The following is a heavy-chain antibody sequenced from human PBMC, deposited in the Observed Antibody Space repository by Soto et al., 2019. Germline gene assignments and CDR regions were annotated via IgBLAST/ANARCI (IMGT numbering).Heavy chain of an antibody. CDR2: ISYDGSNK. Sequence: QVEVVESGGGVVQSGGSLRLSCVASGFTFRSYGMHWVRQAPGKGLEWVAVISYDGSNKYYADSVKGRFTISRDNSKNALYLQMNSLKAEDTALYYCAKDLAGWTYCPNKYYYYMDVWGKGTAVTVSS. V-gene: IGHV3-30*18. CDR3: AKDLAGWTYCPNKYYYYMDV. J-gene: IGHJ6*03. D-gene: IGHD1-26*01. CDR1: GFTFRSYG.